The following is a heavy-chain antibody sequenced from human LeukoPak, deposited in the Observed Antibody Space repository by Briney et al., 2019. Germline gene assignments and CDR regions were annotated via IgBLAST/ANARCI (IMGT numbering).Heavy chain of an antibody. CDR2: IYFIGST. D-gene: IGHD7-27*01. J-gene: IGHJ5*02. V-gene: IGHV4-39*01. CDR3: ARYLISLGSGDKWFDP. CDR1: GDSISRSTSY. Sequence: SETLSLTCSVSGDSISRSTSYWGWIRQPPGKGLDWIGNIYFIGSTYYNPSLKSRVTISVDTSKNQFSLKLSSVTAADTAVYYCARYLISLGSGDKWFDPWGQGTLVTVSS.